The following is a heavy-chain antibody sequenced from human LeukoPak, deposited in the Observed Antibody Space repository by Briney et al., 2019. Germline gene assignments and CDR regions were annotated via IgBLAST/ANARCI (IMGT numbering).Heavy chain of an antibody. CDR1: GGTFSSYA. CDR3: ARDLQSSRDGYTRVGRDDDY. CDR2: IIPILGTA. Sequence: SVKVSCKASGGTFSSYAISWVPQAPGQGLEWMGGIIPILGTANYAQKFQGRVTITADESTSTAYMELSSLRSEDTAVYYCARDLQSSRDGYTRVGRDDDYWGQGTLVTVSS. J-gene: IGHJ4*02. V-gene: IGHV1-69*01. D-gene: IGHD5-24*01.